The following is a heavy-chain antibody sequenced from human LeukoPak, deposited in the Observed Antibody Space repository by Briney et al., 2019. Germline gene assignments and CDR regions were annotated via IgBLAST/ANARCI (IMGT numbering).Heavy chain of an antibody. Sequence: PGGSLRLSCAASGFTFSTFFTHWVRQAPGKGLVWVSRIKSDGSATTYADSVKDRFTISRDNAKNTVYLQMNSLRADDTAVYYCAGPRTTDYYYGIDVWGQGTTVTVSS. D-gene: IGHD4-11*01. J-gene: IGHJ6*02. CDR2: IKSDGSAT. CDR1: GFTFSTFF. V-gene: IGHV3-74*01. CDR3: AGPRTTDYYYGIDV.